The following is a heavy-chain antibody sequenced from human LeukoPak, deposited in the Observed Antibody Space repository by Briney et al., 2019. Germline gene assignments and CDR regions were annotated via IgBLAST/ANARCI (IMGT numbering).Heavy chain of an antibody. Sequence: ASVKVSCKASGYTFTGYYMHWVRQAPGQGLEWTGWINPNSGGTNYAQKFQGRVTMTRDTSISTAYMELSRLRSDDTAVYCCARVRCSGGSCYSDYWGQGTLVTVSS. J-gene: IGHJ4*02. CDR2: INPNSGGT. CDR1: GYTFTGYY. D-gene: IGHD2-15*01. CDR3: ARVRCSGGSCYSDY. V-gene: IGHV1-2*02.